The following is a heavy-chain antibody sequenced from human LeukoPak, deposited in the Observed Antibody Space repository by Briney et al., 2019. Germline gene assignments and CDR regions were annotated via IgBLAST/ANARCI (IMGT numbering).Heavy chain of an antibody. Sequence: SETPSLTCTVSGGSIINYYWSWIRQPAGTGLEWVGRIYVTGSTIYNPSLQSRLSMSVDTSKNQFSLRLTSVTAADTAVYYCARLKYYDSTGYSPGYYMDVWGKGITVTVSS. V-gene: IGHV4-4*07. J-gene: IGHJ6*03. CDR2: IYVTGST. CDR1: GGSIINYY. CDR3: ARLKYYDSTGYSPGYYMDV. D-gene: IGHD3-22*01.